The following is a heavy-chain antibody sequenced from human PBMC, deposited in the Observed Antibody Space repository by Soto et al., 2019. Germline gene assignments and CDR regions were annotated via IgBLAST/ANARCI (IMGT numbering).Heavy chain of an antibody. CDR3: ARALPGELDTPYNWFDP. CDR1: GFTFSSYA. V-gene: IGHV3-30-3*01. J-gene: IGHJ5*02. D-gene: IGHD3-10*01. Sequence: GGSLRLSCAASGFTFSSYAMHWVRQAPGKGLEWVAVISYDGSNKYYADSVKGRFTISRDNSKNTLYLQMNSLRAEDTAVYYCARALPGELDTPYNWFDPWGQGTLVTVSS. CDR2: ISYDGSNK.